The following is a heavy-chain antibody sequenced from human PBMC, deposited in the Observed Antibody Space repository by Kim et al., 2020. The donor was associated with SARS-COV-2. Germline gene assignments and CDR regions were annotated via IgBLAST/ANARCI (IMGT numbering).Heavy chain of an antibody. CDR3: ARDRDIAAAGHYYYGMDV. CDR2: IYSGGST. CDR1: GFTVSSNY. V-gene: IGHV3-53*01. D-gene: IGHD6-13*01. Sequence: GGSLRLSCAASGFTVSSNYMSWVRQAPGKGLEWVSVIYSGGSTYYADSVKGRFTISRDNSKNTLYLQMNSLRAEDTAVYYCARDRDIAAAGHYYYGMDVWGQGTTVTVSS. J-gene: IGHJ6*02.